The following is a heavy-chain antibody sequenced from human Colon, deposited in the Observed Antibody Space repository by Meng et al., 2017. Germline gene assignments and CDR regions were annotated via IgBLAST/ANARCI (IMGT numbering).Heavy chain of an antibody. CDR1: GGSFSGFY. D-gene: IGHD4-17*01. Sequence: VQIQQGGAGLLTPSETLSLTCAVSGGSFSGFYWSWIRQPPGKGLEWIGEIDHFGISNYNSSLKGRLTMSVDTSKKQISLTLTSVTAADTAVYYCATGLRHGDWFDPWGPGTLVTVSS. V-gene: IGHV4-34*02. J-gene: IGHJ5*02. CDR2: IDHFGIS. CDR3: ATGLRHGDWFDP.